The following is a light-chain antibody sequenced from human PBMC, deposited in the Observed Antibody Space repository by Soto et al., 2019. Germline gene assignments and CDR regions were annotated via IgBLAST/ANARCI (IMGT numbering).Light chain of an antibody. CDR1: QGIRND. V-gene: IGKV1-6*01. Sequence: AIQMTQSPSSLSASVGDRVTITCRASQGIRNDLDWFQQKPGKAPKLLIYAASNLQCGVPARFSGSGSGTDFTLTISSLQPEDFATYYCLQKDFYPFTFGPGTKADIK. CDR3: LQKDFYPFT. CDR2: AAS. J-gene: IGKJ3*01.